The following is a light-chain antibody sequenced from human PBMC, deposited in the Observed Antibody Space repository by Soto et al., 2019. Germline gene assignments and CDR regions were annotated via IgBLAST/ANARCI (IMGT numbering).Light chain of an antibody. CDR1: QGISSY. J-gene: IGKJ1*01. V-gene: IGKV1-9*01. Sequence: DIQLTQSPSFLSASVGDRVTITCRASQGISSYLAWYQQKPWKAPKLLIYAASTLQSGVPSRFSGSGSGTAFTLTISSLQPEDFATYYCQHLNSYPTFGQGTKVEIK. CDR2: AAS. CDR3: QHLNSYPT.